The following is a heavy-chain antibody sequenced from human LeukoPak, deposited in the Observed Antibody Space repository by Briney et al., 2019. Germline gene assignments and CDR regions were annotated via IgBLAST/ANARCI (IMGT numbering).Heavy chain of an antibody. CDR2: IIPIFGTA. CDR3: ASSSGSYSDAFDI. J-gene: IGHJ3*02. V-gene: IGHV1-69*13. Sequence: SVKVSCKASGGTFSSYAISWVRQAPGQGLEWMGGIIPIFGTANYAQKFQGRVTITADESTSTAYMELSSLRSEDTAVYYCASSSGSYSDAFDIWGQGTMVAVSS. CDR1: GGTFSSYA. D-gene: IGHD1-26*01.